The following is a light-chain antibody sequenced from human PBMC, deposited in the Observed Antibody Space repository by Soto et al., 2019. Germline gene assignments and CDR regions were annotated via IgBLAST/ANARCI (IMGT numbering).Light chain of an antibody. J-gene: IGLJ3*02. CDR1: SGHSSYA. Sequence: QTVVTQSPSASASLGASVKLTCTLSSGHSSYAIAWHQQQPEKGPRYLMKLNSDGSHSKGDGIPDRFSGSSSGAVRYLTISSLQSEDEAYYYCQTWGTGIQVFGGGTKLTV. CDR2: LNSDGSH. V-gene: IGLV4-69*01. CDR3: QTWGTGIQV.